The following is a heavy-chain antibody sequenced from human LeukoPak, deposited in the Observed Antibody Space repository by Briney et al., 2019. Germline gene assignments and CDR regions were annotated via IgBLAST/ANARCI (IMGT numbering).Heavy chain of an antibody. CDR2: IYYSGST. Sequence: PSETLSLTCTVSGDSISSYYWSWIRQPPGKGLEWIGYIYYSGSTNYNPSLKSRVTISVDTSKNQFSLKLSSVTAADTAVYYCARDRSHDYYYYGMDVWGQGTTVTVSS. J-gene: IGHJ6*02. V-gene: IGHV4-59*01. CDR1: GDSISSYY. CDR3: ARDRSHDYYYYGMDV.